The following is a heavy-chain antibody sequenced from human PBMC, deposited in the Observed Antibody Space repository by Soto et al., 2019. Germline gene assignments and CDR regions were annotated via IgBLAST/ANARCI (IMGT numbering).Heavy chain of an antibody. CDR2: IWYDGSNK. D-gene: IGHD3-22*01. CDR3: ARDRGSGYDDAFDI. J-gene: IGHJ3*02. Sequence: QVQLVESGGGVVQPGRSLRLSCAASGFTFSSYGMHWVRQAPGKGLEWVAVIWYDGSNKYYADSVKGRFTISRDNSKNTLYLQMNSLRAEDTAVYYCARDRGSGYDDAFDIWGQGTMVTVSS. V-gene: IGHV3-33*01. CDR1: GFTFSSYG.